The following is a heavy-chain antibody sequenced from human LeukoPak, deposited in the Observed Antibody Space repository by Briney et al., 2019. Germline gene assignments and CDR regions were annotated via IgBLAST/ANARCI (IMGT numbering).Heavy chain of an antibody. Sequence: GGSLRLSCAASGFTFSDYYMSWIRQAPGKGLEWVSYISFSGSTIQSADSVKGRFTISRDNAKNSLYLQMNSLRADDTAVYYCAKSYTTNWSQWFDPWGQGTLVSVSS. CDR3: AKSYTTNWSQWFDP. J-gene: IGHJ5*02. CDR2: ISFSGSTI. CDR1: GFTFSDYY. D-gene: IGHD3-16*01. V-gene: IGHV3-11*04.